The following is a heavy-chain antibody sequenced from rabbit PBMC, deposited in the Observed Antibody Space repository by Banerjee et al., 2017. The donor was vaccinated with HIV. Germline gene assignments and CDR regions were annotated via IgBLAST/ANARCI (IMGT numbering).Heavy chain of an antibody. D-gene: IGHD4-1*01. Sequence: QSLEESGGDLVKPGASLTLTCTASGFDFSTNTMCWVRQAPGKGLEWIACINSSSGSTYYASWAKGRFTISKTSSTTLTLRMTSLTAADTATYFCARDLAGVIGWNFGLWGPGTLVTVS. CDR1: GFDFSTNT. V-gene: IGHV1S40*01. J-gene: IGHJ6*01. CDR3: ARDLAGVIGWNFGL. CDR2: INSSSGST.